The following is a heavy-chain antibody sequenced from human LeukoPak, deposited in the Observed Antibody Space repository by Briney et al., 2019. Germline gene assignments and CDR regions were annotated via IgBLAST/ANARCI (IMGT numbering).Heavy chain of an antibody. V-gene: IGHV4-61*02. D-gene: IGHD2-15*01. CDR1: GGSISSGSYY. J-gene: IGHJ4*02. CDR3: ARTSGCSGGSCRTFDY. CDR2: IYTSGST. Sequence: SETLSLTCTVSGGSISSGSYYWSWIRQPAGKGLEWIGRIYTSGSTNYNPSLKSRVTISVDTSKNQFSLKLSSVTAADTAVYYCARTSGCSGGSCRTFDYWGQGALVTVSS.